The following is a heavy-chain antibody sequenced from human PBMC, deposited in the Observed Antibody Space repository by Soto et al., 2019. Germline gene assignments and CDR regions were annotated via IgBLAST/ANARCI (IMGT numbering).Heavy chain of an antibody. V-gene: IGHV2-5*01. CDR1: GFSLSTSGVG. Sequence: QITLKESGPTLVKPTQTLTLTCTFSGFSLSTSGVGVGWIRQPPGKALEWLALIYWNDDKRYSPSLKSRLTITKDTSKNQVVLTMTNMDPVDTATYYCAHRHPIPYSSSSDFDYWCQGTLVTVSS. D-gene: IGHD6-6*01. CDR3: AHRHPIPYSSSSDFDY. CDR2: IYWNDDK. J-gene: IGHJ4*02.